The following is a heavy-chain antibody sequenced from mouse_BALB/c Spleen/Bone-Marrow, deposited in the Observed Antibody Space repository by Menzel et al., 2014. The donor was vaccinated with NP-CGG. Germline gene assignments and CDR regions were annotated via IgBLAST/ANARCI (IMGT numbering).Heavy chain of an antibody. CDR2: INPYNDGT. Sequence: VQLPQSGAALVKPGASVKMSCKASGYTFTSYVMHWVKQKPGQGLEWIGYINPYNDGTKYNEKFKGKATLTSDKSSSTAYMELSSLNSEDPAVYYCARGKAYAMDYWGQGTSVTV. CDR1: GYTFTSYV. V-gene: IGHV1-14*01. J-gene: IGHJ4*01. CDR3: ARGKAYAMDY. D-gene: IGHD1-3*01.